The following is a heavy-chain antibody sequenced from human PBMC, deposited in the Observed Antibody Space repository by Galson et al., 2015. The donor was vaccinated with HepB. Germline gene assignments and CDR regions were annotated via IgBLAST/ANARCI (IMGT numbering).Heavy chain of an antibody. CDR2: IYNTGVT. CDR1: GGPIGSGAYY. CDR3: AREGQGSNFWGGYERYFDL. Sequence: LTCIVSGGPIGSGAYYWSWIRQLPGKGLEWIGYIYNTGVTYYSPSLTSRVTISVDTSKNQFSLKLTSVTAADTAVYYCAREGQGSNFWGGYERYFDLWGRGSLVTVSS. J-gene: IGHJ2*01. V-gene: IGHV4-31*03. D-gene: IGHD3-3*01.